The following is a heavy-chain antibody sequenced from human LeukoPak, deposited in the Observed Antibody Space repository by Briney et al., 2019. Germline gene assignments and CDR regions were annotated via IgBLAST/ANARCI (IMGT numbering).Heavy chain of an antibody. V-gene: IGHV4-34*01. CDR3: ASRVADDYRGYYYYYYGMDV. CDR1: GGSFSSYY. D-gene: IGHD5-12*01. J-gene: IGHJ6*02. Sequence: PSETLSLTCAVYGGSFSSYYWSWIRQPPGKGLEWIGEINHSGSTNYNPSLKSRVTISVDTSKNQFSLKLSSVTAADTAVYYCASRVADDYRGYYYYYYGMDVWGQGTTVTVSS. CDR2: INHSGST.